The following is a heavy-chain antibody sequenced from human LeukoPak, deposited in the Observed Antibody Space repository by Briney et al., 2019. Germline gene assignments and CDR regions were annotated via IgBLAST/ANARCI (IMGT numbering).Heavy chain of an antibody. CDR1: GGSISSYL. D-gene: IGHD1-26*01. J-gene: IGHJ4*02. Sequence: PSETLSLTCTVSGGSISSYLWSWIRQPPGKGLEWIGYIYYSGSTNYNPSLKSRVTILVDTSKNQFSLKVSSVTAADTAVYYCARGQYSGTCFDNWGQGSLVTVSS. V-gene: IGHV4-59*01. CDR3: ARGQYSGTCFDN. CDR2: IYYSGST.